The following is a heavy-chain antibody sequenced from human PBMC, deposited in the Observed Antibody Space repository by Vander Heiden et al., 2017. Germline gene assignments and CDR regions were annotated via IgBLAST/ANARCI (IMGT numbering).Heavy chain of an antibody. V-gene: IGHV1-3*01. CDR2: INAGNGNT. J-gene: IGHJ5*02. CDR3: ARDYDFWSGYYGWFDP. Sequence: QVQLVQSGAEVKKPGASVKVSCKASGYTFTSYAMHWVRQAPGQRLEWMGWINAGNGNTKYSQKFQGGVTITRDTSASTAYMELSSLRSEDTAVYYCARDYDFWSGYYGWFDPWGQGTLVTVSS. CDR1: GYTFTSYA. D-gene: IGHD3-3*01.